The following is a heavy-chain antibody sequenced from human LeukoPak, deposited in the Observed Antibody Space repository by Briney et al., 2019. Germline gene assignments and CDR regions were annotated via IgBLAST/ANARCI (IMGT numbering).Heavy chain of an antibody. Sequence: GGSLRLSCAASGFTFSSYSMSWVRQAPGKGLEWGSYITRSSSARYYADALKARFTISRDNAKNSLYLQMNSLRAEDTAVYYCATQWELHPAFWGQGTLVTVSS. CDR1: GFTFSSYS. CDR3: ATQWELHPAF. CDR2: ITRSSSAR. D-gene: IGHD1-26*01. V-gene: IGHV3-48*01. J-gene: IGHJ4*02.